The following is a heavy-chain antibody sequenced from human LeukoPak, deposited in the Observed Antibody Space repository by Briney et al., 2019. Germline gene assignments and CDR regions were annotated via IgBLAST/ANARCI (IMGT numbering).Heavy chain of an antibody. CDR3: AKDQRSVGATDY. Sequence: GGSLRLSCAASGFTFSSHAMHWVRQAPGKGLEWVSAISGSGGSTYYADSVKGRFTISRDNSKNTLYLQMNSLRAEDTVVYYCAKDQRSVGATDYWGQGTLVTVSS. D-gene: IGHD1-26*01. CDR2: ISGSGGST. CDR1: GFTFSSHA. V-gene: IGHV3-23*01. J-gene: IGHJ4*02.